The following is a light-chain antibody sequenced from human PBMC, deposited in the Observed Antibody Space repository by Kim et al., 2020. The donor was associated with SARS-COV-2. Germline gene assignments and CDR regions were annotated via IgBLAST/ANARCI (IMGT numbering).Light chain of an antibody. J-gene: IGKJ4*01. CDR3: QQYYSTLT. Sequence: RATIHCKSSQSVLYSSNNKNYLAWYQQKPGQPPKLLIYWASTRESGVPDRFGGSGSGTDFTLTISSLQAEDVAIYYCQQYYSTLTFGGGTKVDIK. CDR2: WAS. CDR1: QSVLYSSNNKNY. V-gene: IGKV4-1*01.